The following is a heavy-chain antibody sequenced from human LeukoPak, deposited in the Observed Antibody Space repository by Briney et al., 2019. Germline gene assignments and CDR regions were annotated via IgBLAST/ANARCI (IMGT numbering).Heavy chain of an antibody. CDR3: ARLVKQLAADPYYYYYGMDV. J-gene: IGHJ6*02. D-gene: IGHD6-6*01. V-gene: IGHV4-34*01. Sequence: SETLSLTCAVYGGSFSGYYWSWIRQPPGKGLEWIGEINHSGSTNYNPSLKSRVTISVDTSKNQFSLELSSVTAADTAVYYCARLVKQLAADPYYYYYGMDVWGQGTTVTVSS. CDR2: INHSGST. CDR1: GGSFSGYY.